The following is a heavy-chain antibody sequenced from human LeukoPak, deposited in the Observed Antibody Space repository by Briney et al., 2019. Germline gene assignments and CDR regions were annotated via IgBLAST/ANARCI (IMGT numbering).Heavy chain of an antibody. CDR1: GGSISSYY. J-gene: IGHJ4*02. D-gene: IGHD3-22*01. Sequence: SETLSLTCTVSGGSISSYYWSWIRQPPGKGLEWIGYIYYSGSTNYNPSLKCRVTISVDTSKYQLSLKLSSVTAADKAVYYCALYDSSGYYKDYWGQGTLVTVSS. CDR3: ALYDSSGYYKDY. V-gene: IGHV4-59*01. CDR2: IYYSGST.